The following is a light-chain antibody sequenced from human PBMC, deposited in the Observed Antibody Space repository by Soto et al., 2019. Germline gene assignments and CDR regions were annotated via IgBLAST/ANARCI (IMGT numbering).Light chain of an antibody. CDR2: DGT. CDR1: QHISEY. Sequence: TRLTQSPSSLSASFGDRFTITCQASQHISEYLNWYQQKTGKAPKLLIYDGTKLETGVPSRFSGSGSGTEFTFTISSLQPEDTATYYCHQYFNPRTCGGGNKV. J-gene: IGKJ4*01. V-gene: IGKV1-33*01. CDR3: HQYFNPRT.